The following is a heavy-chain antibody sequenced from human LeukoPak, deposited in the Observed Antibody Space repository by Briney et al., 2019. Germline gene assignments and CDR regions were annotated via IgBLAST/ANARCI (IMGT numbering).Heavy chain of an antibody. CDR1: GFTFSSYA. V-gene: IGHV3-30*18. CDR3: AKVLSEGYLPGYYNPFDS. CDR2: ISYEGNNI. J-gene: IGHJ4*02. D-gene: IGHD3-9*01. Sequence: QPGGSLRLSCAASGFTFSSYAMSWVRQAPGKGLEWVAVISYEGNNIYYVDSVKGRFTISRDNSKNTLFLQMNSLRAEDTAVYYCAKVLSEGYLPGYYNPFDSWGRGTLVTVSS.